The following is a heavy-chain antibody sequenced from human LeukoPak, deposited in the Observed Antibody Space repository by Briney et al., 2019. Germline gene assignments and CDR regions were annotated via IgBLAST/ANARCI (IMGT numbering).Heavy chain of an antibody. CDR2: IMPMFGAP. CDR3: ARDAGGTYRSYYALHV. J-gene: IGHJ6*02. D-gene: IGHD3-16*01. CDR1: GDSFSNYG. Sequence: SVTVSCKASGDSFSNYGLSWVRQAPGQGLEWMGGIMPMFGAPNYAQRFKGRVTITAGAFTSTVYMELSSLTSDDTAVYYCARDAGGTYRSYYALHVWGQGTTVTVS. V-gene: IGHV1-69*13.